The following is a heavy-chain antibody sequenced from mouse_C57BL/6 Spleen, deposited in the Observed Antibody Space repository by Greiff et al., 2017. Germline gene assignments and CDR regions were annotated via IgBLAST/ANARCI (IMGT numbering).Heavy chain of an antibody. D-gene: IGHD5-5*01. J-gene: IGHJ2*01. Sequence: EVKLMESEGGLVQPGSSMKLSCTASGFTFSDYYMAWVRQVPEKGLEWVANINYDGSSTYYLDSLKSRFIISRDNAKNILYLQVSSLKSEDTATYYGARDRSTSLDYWGQGTTLTVSS. V-gene: IGHV5-16*01. CDR1: GFTFSDYY. CDR2: INYDGSST. CDR3: ARDRSTSLDY.